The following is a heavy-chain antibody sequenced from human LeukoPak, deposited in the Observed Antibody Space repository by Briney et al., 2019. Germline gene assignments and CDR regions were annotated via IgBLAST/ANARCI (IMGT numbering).Heavy chain of an antibody. J-gene: IGHJ4*02. Sequence: GGSLRLSCVASGFTYNSYTLSWVRRAPGKGLEWVSGIGGSGGDTYYADSVKGRFTISRDNALNSLYLQMNSLRAEDTAIYYCARSIPYGTTWYGRSDYWGQGTLVTVSS. V-gene: IGHV3-23*01. CDR3: ARSIPYGTTWYGRSDY. CDR2: IGGSGGDT. CDR1: GFTYNSYT. D-gene: IGHD6-13*01.